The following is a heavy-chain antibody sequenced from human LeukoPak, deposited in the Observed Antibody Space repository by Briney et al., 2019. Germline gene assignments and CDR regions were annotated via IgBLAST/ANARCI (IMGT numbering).Heavy chain of an antibody. D-gene: IGHD5-18*01. CDR1: GFTVSSTY. CDR2: IYSGGTT. Sequence: GGSLRLSCAASGFTVSSTYMSLVRQAPGKGLEWVSLIYSGGTTYYADSVKGRFTISRDNSKNTLYLQVNSLRAEDTAVYYCASRTESGYTYGYLDFWGQGTLVTVSS. V-gene: IGHV3-53*01. CDR3: ASRTESGYTYGYLDF. J-gene: IGHJ4*02.